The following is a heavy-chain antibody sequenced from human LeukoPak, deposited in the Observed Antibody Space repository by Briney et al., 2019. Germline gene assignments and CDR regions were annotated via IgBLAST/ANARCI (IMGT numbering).Heavy chain of an antibody. CDR1: GYTFSDYG. CDR3: ARDYNWNYEPRFDP. CDR2: INTYNGNT. J-gene: IGHJ5*02. V-gene: IGHV1-18*01. D-gene: IGHD1-7*01. Sequence: ASVKVSCKASGYTFSDYGISWVRQAPGQGLEWMGWINTYNGNTNYAQKLQGRVTMTTDTSTSTPYMELRSLRSDDTAVYYCARDYNWNYEPRFDPWGQGTLVTVSS.